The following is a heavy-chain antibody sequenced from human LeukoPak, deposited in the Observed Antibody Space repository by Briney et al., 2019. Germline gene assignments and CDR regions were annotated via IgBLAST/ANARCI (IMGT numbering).Heavy chain of an antibody. Sequence: GRSLRLSCAASGFTFSSYGMHWVRQAPGKGLEWVAVIWYDGSNKYYADSVKGRFTISRDSSKNTLYLQMNSLRAEDTAVYYCARESGRCGGDCHIDYWGQGTLVTVSS. CDR1: GFTFSSYG. V-gene: IGHV3-33*01. CDR3: ARESGRCGGDCHIDY. D-gene: IGHD2-21*02. J-gene: IGHJ4*02. CDR2: IWYDGSNK.